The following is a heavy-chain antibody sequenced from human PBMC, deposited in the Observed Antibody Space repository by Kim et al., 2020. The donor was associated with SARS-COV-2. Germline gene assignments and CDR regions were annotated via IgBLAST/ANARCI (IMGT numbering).Heavy chain of an antibody. CDR1: GFTFSSNA. V-gene: IGHV3-23*01. Sequence: GGSLRLSCAASGFTFSSNAMTWVRQAPGKGLEWVSVISGSGDNTYYADSVKGRFTISRDNSKNTLYLQMNSLRAEDTAVYYCTTGVGSSAGGYWGQGTLVTGSS. CDR3: TTGVGSSAGGY. D-gene: IGHD6-13*01. J-gene: IGHJ4*02. CDR2: ISGSGDNT.